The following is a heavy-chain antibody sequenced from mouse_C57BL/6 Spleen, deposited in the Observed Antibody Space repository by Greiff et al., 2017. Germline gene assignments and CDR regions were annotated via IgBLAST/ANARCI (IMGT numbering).Heavy chain of an antibody. Sequence: QVQLKQPGAELVMPGASVQLSCKASGYTFTSYWMHWVKQRPGQGLEWIGEIDPSDSYTNYNQKCKGKSTLTVDKSSSTAYMQLSSRTSEDSAVYYCARGWDGGEYFDVWGTGTTVTVSS. D-gene: IGHD4-1*01. CDR1: GYTFTSYW. J-gene: IGHJ1*03. V-gene: IGHV1-69*01. CDR3: ARGWDGGEYFDV. CDR2: IDPSDSYT.